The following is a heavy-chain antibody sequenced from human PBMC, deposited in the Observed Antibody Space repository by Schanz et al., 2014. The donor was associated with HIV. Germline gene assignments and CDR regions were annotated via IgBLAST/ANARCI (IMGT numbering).Heavy chain of an antibody. CDR2: IWYDGSNK. CDR3: AKDQGYDFWSGYYNYYDMDV. J-gene: IGHJ6*02. V-gene: IGHV3-33*06. D-gene: IGHD3-3*01. Sequence: QVQLVESGGGVVQPGRSLRLSCAASGFTFRSYGMHWVRQAPGKGLEWVAVIWYDGSNKYYADSVKGRFTISRDNSKNTLYLQMNSLRAEDTAVYYCAKDQGYDFWSGYYNYYDMDVWGQGTTVTVSS. CDR1: GFTFRSYG.